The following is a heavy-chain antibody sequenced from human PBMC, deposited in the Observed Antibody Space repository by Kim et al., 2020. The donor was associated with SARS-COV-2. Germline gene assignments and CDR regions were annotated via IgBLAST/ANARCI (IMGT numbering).Heavy chain of an antibody. D-gene: IGHD3-10*01. Sequence: ASVKVSCKASGYTFTSYAMHWVRQAPGQRLEWMGWINAGNGNTKYSQKFQGRVTITRDTSASTAYMELSSLRSEDTAVYYCARVNMVRGVNKGYYYYGMDVWGQGTTVTVSS. CDR2: INAGNGNT. V-gene: IGHV1-3*01. J-gene: IGHJ6*02. CDR3: ARVNMVRGVNKGYYYYGMDV. CDR1: GYTFTSYA.